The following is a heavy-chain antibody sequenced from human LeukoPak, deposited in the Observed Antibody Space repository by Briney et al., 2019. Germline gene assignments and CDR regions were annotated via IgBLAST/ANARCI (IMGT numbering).Heavy chain of an antibody. CDR3: ARIGYYGSSGYSYFDY. D-gene: IGHD3-22*01. CDR2: IDWDDDK. CDR1: GFSLSTNGMC. J-gene: IGHJ4*02. V-gene: IGHV2-70*11. Sequence: SGPALVKPTQTLTLTCTFSGFSLSTNGMCVSWIRQPPVKALEWLARIDWDDDKYYSTSLKTRLTISKDTSKNQVVLTMTNMDPVDTATYYCARIGYYGSSGYSYFDYWGQGTLVTVSS.